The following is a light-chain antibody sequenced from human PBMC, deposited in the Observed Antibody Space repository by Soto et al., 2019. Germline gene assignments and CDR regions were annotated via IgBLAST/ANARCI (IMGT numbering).Light chain of an antibody. V-gene: IGLV2-8*01. J-gene: IGLJ1*01. CDR3: SSYAANNTLV. CDR2: EVS. Sequence: QSVLTQPPSASGSPGQSVTISCTGTSSDVGGYNYVSWYQQHPGKAPKLMIYEVSERPSGVPDRFSGSKSGNTASLTVSGLQAEDEADYYCSSYAANNTLVFGTGTKLTVL. CDR1: SSDVGGYNY.